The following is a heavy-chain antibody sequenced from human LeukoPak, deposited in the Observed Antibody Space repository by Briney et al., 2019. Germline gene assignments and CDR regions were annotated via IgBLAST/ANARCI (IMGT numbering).Heavy chain of an antibody. CDR2: IYYSGST. Sequence: SETLSLTCTVSGGSISSYYWSWIRQPPGKGLEWIGYIYYSGSTHYNPSLKSRVTISVDRSKNQFSLKLSSVTAADTAVYYCARDDSSGYGAFDIWGQGTMVTVSS. CDR3: ARDDSSGYGAFDI. V-gene: IGHV4-59*12. CDR1: GGSISSYY. D-gene: IGHD3-22*01. J-gene: IGHJ3*02.